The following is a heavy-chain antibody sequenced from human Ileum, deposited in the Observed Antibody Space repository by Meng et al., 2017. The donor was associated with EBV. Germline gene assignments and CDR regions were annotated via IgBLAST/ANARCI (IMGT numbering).Heavy chain of an antibody. CDR1: GGSIISSKW. CDR3: ARLDSSGYYFGGWFDP. Sequence: VQLQESGPSLVKPSETVSLPCAVSGGSIISSKWGSWVRQSPGTGLEWIGEIYHHGTTNYNPSLKSRVTISVDTSKNKFFLNLTSLTAADTAVYYCARLDSSGYYFGGWFDPWGQGILVTVSS. V-gene: IGHV4-4*02. CDR2: IYHHGTT. D-gene: IGHD3-22*01. J-gene: IGHJ5*02.